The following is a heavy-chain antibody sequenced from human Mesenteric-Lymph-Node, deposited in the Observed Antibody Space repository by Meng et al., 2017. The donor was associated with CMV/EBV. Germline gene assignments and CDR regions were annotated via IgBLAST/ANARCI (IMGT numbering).Heavy chain of an antibody. CDR2: ISSSGSTI. J-gene: IGHJ4*02. V-gene: IGHV3-48*03. D-gene: IGHD1-26*01. CDR1: GFTFSSYE. Sequence: GGSLRLSCAASGFTFSSYEMNWVRQAPGKGLEWVSYISSSGSTIYYADSVKGRFTISRDNARNSLYLQMNSLRAEDTALYYCAKEDGGRYSWGQGTLVTVSS. CDR3: AKEDGGRYS.